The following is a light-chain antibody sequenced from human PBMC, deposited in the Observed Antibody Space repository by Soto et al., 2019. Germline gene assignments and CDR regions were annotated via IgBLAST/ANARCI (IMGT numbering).Light chain of an antibody. CDR3: QQRSTWPLT. J-gene: IGKJ4*01. V-gene: IGKV3-11*01. CDR2: DAF. Sequence: EIVLTQSPATLSLSPGERATLSCRASQTIYTSLVWYQHKPGQAPRLLIDDAFNRATGIPATFTVSVSGTDFTLPISSLEPEDFAVYYCQQRSTWPLTFGGGTKVEIK. CDR1: QTIYTS.